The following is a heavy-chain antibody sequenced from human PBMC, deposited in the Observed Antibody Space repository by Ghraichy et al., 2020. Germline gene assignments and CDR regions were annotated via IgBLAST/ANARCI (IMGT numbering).Heavy chain of an antibody. D-gene: IGHD2-2*01. CDR2: IYYSGST. Sequence: SETLSLTCTVSGGSVSSGSYYWSWIRQPPGKGLEWIGYIYYSGSTNYNPSLKSRVTISVDTSKNQFSLKLSSVTAADTAVYYCARRCSSTSCYIGGDHYYYYYMDVWDKGTTVTVSS. CDR1: GGSVSSGSYY. CDR3: ARRCSSTSCYIGGDHYYYYYMDV. V-gene: IGHV4-61*01. J-gene: IGHJ6*03.